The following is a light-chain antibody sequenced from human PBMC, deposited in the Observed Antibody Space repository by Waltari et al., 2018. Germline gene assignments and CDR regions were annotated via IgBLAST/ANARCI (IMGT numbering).Light chain of an antibody. V-gene: IGKV3-20*01. Sequence: EVVLTQSPGTLSLCPGERATLSCRASQRLIKRYVAWYQQKPGQAPTLLIYGASNRAAGIPDRFSASGSETDFTLTISRLEPEDFGVYYCQQYGSSVMYTFGQGTKLEI. CDR1: QRLIKRY. CDR2: GAS. CDR3: QQYGSSVMYT. J-gene: IGKJ2*01.